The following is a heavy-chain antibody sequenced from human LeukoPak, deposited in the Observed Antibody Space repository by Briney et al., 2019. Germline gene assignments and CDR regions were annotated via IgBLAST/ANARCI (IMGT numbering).Heavy chain of an antibody. Sequence: PSETLSLTCTVSGGSISSYYWSWIRQPPGKGLEWIGYIYYSGSTNYNPSLKSRVTISVDTSKNQFSLKLSSVTAADTAVYYCARDATTLTRGAFGIWGQGTMVTVSS. CDR2: IYYSGST. V-gene: IGHV4-59*01. D-gene: IGHD1-1*01. CDR1: GGSISSYY. J-gene: IGHJ3*02. CDR3: ARDATTLTRGAFGI.